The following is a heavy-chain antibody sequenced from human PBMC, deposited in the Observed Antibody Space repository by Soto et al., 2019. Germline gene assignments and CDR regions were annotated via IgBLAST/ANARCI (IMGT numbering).Heavy chain of an antibody. V-gene: IGHV2-5*01. D-gene: IGHD1-1*01. Sequence: SGPTLVNPTQTLALTCTLSGISLSTSGVGLGWIRQTPGKALEWLALVYWNDDKHYSPSLKSRLAITKDTSKNQAILTMTNMDPVDTATYYCARGLATLPVFAFDIWGQGTVVTVSS. CDR1: GISLSTSGVG. CDR3: ARGLATLPVFAFDI. CDR2: VYWNDDK. J-gene: IGHJ3*02.